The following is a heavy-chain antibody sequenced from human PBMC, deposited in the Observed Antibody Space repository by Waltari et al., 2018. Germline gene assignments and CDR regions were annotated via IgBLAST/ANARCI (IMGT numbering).Heavy chain of an antibody. CDR3: ARGTPSFYHYMDV. J-gene: IGHJ6*03. V-gene: IGHV4-59*01. Sequence: VLLQESGRGQVKHWETLAGTCTDNGGWHSGFYWSWIRQSPGKGLEWIAFIYDSWTTKYNPSLKSRVTISVDTSKNRFTLKLGSATAADTALYYCARGTPSFYHYMDVWGKGTTVIVSS. CDR1: GGWHSGFY. CDR2: IYDSWTT.